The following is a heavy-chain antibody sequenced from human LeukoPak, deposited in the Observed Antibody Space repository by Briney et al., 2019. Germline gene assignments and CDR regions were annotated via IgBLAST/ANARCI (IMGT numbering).Heavy chain of an antibody. Sequence: ASVKVSCKASGYTFTGYYMHWVRQAPGQGLEWMGWINPNSGGTNYAQKFQGRVTMTRDTSISTAYMELSRLRSDDTAVYYCARHFRHYYGSGRPIAQRVFDYWGQGTLVTVSS. V-gene: IGHV1-2*02. CDR3: ARHFRHYYGSGRPIAQRVFDY. CDR1: GYTFTGYY. D-gene: IGHD3-10*01. J-gene: IGHJ4*02. CDR2: INPNSGGT.